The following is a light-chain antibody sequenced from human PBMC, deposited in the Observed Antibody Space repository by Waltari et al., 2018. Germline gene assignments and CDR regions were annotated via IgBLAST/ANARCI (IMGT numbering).Light chain of an antibody. V-gene: IGLV1-40*01. CDR3: HSYDIGLTAWV. CDR2: GNP. J-gene: IGLJ3*02. Sequence: QSVLTQPPSVSGAPGQRVTISCTGSSSNIGTGYDVQWYQQLPGAAPKLLLFGNPTRPSGVPDRFSGSKSGASASLAITGLQAEDEAVYYCHSYDIGLTAWVFGGGTKLTVL. CDR1: SSNIGTGYD.